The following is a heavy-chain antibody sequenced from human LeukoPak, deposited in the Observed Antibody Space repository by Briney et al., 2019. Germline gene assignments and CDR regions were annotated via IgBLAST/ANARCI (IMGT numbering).Heavy chain of an antibody. V-gene: IGHV3-23*01. CDR1: GFTFSSYA. CDR2: ISGSGGST. CDR3: AKDPRIEQWLYGMDV. J-gene: IGHJ6*04. D-gene: IGHD6-19*01. Sequence: GGSLRLSCAASGFTFSSYAMSSGRQAAGKGLECVSAISGSGGSTYYADSVKGRFTIPRDNSKNTLYLQMNSLRAEDTAVYYCAKDPRIEQWLYGMDVWGKGTTVTVSS.